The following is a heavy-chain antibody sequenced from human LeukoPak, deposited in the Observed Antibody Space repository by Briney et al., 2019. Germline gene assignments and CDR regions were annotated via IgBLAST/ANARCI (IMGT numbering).Heavy chain of an antibody. CDR3: ARANQYSSSWYPFDY. Sequence: GESLKISCKGSGYSFTSYWIGWVRQMPGKGLEWMGVIYPGDSDTRYSPSFQGQVTISADKSISTAYLQWSSLKASDTAMYYCARANQYSSSWYPFDYWGQGTLVTVSS. CDR2: IYPGDSDT. D-gene: IGHD6-13*01. CDR1: GYSFTSYW. J-gene: IGHJ4*02. V-gene: IGHV5-51*01.